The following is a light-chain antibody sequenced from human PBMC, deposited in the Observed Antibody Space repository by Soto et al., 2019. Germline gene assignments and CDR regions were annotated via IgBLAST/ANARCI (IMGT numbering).Light chain of an antibody. CDR2: DAS. J-gene: IGKJ1*01. CDR3: QQYNSYST. V-gene: IGKV1-5*01. CDR1: QSISSW. Sequence: DIQMTQSPSTLSASVGDRVTITCRASQSISSWLAWYQQKPGKAPKILIYDASSLEIGVPSRFSGSGSGTEFTLTISSLQPDDFATYYCQQYNSYSTFGQGTKVEIK.